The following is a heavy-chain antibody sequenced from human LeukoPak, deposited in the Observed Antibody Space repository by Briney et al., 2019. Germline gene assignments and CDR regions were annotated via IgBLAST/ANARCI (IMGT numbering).Heavy chain of an antibody. J-gene: IGHJ6*02. Sequence: GGSLRLSCAASGFTFSSYSMNWVRQAPGKGLEWVSSISSSSSYIYYADSVKGRFTISRDNAKNSLYLQMNSLRAEDTAVYYCARDRGPGDDSSGYYSYYYYGMDVWGQGTTVTVSS. CDR3: ARDRGPGDDSSGYYSYYYYGMDV. CDR2: ISSSSSYI. CDR1: GFTFSSYS. V-gene: IGHV3-21*04. D-gene: IGHD3-22*01.